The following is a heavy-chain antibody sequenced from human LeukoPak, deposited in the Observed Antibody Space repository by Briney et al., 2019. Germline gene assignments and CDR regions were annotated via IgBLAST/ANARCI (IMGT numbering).Heavy chain of an antibody. CDR3: ARGRTYSSSWPSDY. CDR1: GFTFNDYY. Sequence: GGSLRLSCAASGFTFNDYYMSWIRQAPGKGLEWVSYISSSGGSINYADSVKGRFTISRDNAKNSLYLQMNSLRAEDTAVYYCARGRTYSSSWPSDYWGQGTLVTVSS. J-gene: IGHJ4*02. D-gene: IGHD6-13*01. CDR2: ISSSGGSI. V-gene: IGHV3-11*04.